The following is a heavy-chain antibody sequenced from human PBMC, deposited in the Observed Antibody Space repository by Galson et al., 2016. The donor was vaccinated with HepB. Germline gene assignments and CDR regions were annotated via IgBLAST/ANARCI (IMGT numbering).Heavy chain of an antibody. CDR2: ITTYNGNI. J-gene: IGHJ4*02. V-gene: IGHV1-18*01. D-gene: IGHD6-19*01. CDR3: ARETIWGSGWYHY. CDR1: GYTFDGNG. Sequence: SVKVSCKASGYTFDGNGISWVRQAPGQGLEWMGWITTYNGNINYAQKFQGRVTMTTDTSTTTAYMELRSLRSDDTAVYYCARETIWGSGWYHYWGQGTLVTVSS.